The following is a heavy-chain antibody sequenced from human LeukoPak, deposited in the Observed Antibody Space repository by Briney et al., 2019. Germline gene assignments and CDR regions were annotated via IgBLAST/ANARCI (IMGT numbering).Heavy chain of an antibody. D-gene: IGHD3-22*01. CDR1: GFTFSTYG. CDR3: ARDQDYFASSGYHEY. CDR2: IWYDGSNN. Sequence: PGGSLRLSCAASGFTFSTYGMYWVRQAPGKGLEWVAVIWYDGSNNYYADSVRGRFTISRDNSKNTLYLQMSSLRAEDTAVYYCARDQDYFASSGYHEYWGQGTLVTVSS. V-gene: IGHV3-33*01. J-gene: IGHJ4*02.